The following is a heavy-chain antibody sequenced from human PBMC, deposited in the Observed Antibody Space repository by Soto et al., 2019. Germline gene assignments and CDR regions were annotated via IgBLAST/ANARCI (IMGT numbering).Heavy chain of an antibody. D-gene: IGHD2-8*01. Sequence: ASVKVSCKASGYTFTSYDINWVRQATGQGLEWMGWMNPNSGNTGYAQKFQGRVTMTRNTSISTAYMELSSLRSEDTAVYYCARGRYCTNGVCYIGVYDYWGQGTLVTVSS. V-gene: IGHV1-8*01. CDR3: ARGRYCTNGVCYIGVYDY. CDR1: GYTFTSYD. J-gene: IGHJ4*02. CDR2: MNPNSGNT.